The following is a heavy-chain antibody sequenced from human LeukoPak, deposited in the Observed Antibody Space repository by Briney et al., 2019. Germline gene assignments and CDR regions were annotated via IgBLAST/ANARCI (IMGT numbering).Heavy chain of an antibody. J-gene: IGHJ5*02. CDR3: ATADCSGGSCPIDV. Sequence: ASVKVSCKASGYTFTGYYMHWVRQAPGQGLEWMGWINPNSGGTNYAQKFQGWVTMTRDTSISTAYMELSRLRSDDTAVYYCATADCSGGSCPIDVWGQGTLVTVSS. CDR2: INPNSGGT. CDR1: GYTFTGYY. D-gene: IGHD2-15*01. V-gene: IGHV1-2*04.